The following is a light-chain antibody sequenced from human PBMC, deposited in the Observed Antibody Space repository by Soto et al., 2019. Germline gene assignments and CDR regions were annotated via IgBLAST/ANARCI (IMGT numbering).Light chain of an antibody. CDR2: LNSDGSH. Sequence: PVLTKSPSASASLGASVKLTCTLSSGHSNYAIAWHQQQSEKGPRYLMKLNSDGSHSKGDGIPDRFSGSSSGAERYLTISSLQSEDEADYYCQTWGSGIVVFGGGTKLTVL. CDR3: QTWGSGIVV. CDR1: SGHSNYA. J-gene: IGLJ2*01. V-gene: IGLV4-69*01.